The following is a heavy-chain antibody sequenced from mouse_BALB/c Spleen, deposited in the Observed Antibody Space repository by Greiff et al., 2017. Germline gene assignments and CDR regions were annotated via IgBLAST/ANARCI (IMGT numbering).Heavy chain of an antibody. CDR3: ARNSPYYGYWFAY. V-gene: IGHV2-2*02. Sequence: QVQLQLSGPGLVQPSQSLSITCTVSGFSLTSYGVHWVRQSPGKGLEWLGVIWSGGSTDYNAAFISRLSISKDNSKSQVFFKMNSLQANDTAIYYCARNSPYYGYWFAYWGQGTLVTVSA. J-gene: IGHJ3*01. CDR2: IWSGGST. D-gene: IGHD1-2*01. CDR1: GFSLTSYG.